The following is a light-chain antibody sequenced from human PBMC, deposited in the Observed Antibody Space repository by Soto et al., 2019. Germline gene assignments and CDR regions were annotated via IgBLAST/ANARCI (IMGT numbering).Light chain of an antibody. CDR3: QQYNNWPWT. CDR2: GAS. Sequence: EIVLTQSPATLSLSPGERATLSCRASQSVSSSLAWYQQKPGQAPRLLIYGASKRATGFPARFSGSGSGTDFTLTISSLQSEDFAVYYCQQYNNWPWTFGQGTKVDIK. J-gene: IGKJ1*01. V-gene: IGKV3-15*01. CDR1: QSVSSS.